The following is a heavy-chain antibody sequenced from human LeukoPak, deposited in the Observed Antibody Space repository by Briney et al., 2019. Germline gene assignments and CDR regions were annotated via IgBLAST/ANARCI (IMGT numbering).Heavy chain of an antibody. V-gene: IGHV4-4*07. J-gene: IGHJ4*02. D-gene: IGHD3-10*01. CDR2: IYTSGST. CDR1: GGSISSYY. Sequence: SSETLSLTCTVSGGSISSYYWSWIRQPAGKGLEWIGRIYTSGSTNYNPSLKSRVTMSVDTSKNQFSLKLSSVTAADTAVYYCARDLSYYGSGSIDYWGQGTLVTVSS. CDR3: ARDLSYYGSGSIDY.